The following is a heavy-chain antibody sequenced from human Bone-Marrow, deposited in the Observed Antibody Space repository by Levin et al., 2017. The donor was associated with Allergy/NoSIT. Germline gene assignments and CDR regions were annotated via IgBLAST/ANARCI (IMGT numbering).Heavy chain of an antibody. Sequence: GESLKISCAASGFTFSTYEMNWVRQAPGKGLEWLSDIGGSGDHIHYADSVRGRFAISRDNAKDSLYLQMHSLRPEDTAVYYCARDATPLVHGEVHFDLWGQGTLVTVSS. CDR1: GFTFSTYE. J-gene: IGHJ4*02. CDR2: IGGSGDHI. V-gene: IGHV3-48*03. CDR3: ARDATPLVHGEVHFDL. D-gene: IGHD3-10*01.